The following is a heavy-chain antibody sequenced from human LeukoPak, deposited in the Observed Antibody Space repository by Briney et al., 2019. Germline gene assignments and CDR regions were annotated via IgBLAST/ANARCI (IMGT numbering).Heavy chain of an antibody. CDR1: GGSICSGDYS. D-gene: IGHD3-10*01. CDR3: ARDLLWFGEAYFDY. CDR2: IYHSGRT. Sequence: NPSQTLSLTCAVSGGSICSGDYSWSWIRQPPGKGLEWIGYIYHSGRTYYNPSLKSRVTISIDRSKNQFSLKLSSVTAADTAVYYCARDLLWFGEAYFDYWGQGTLVTVSS. V-gene: IGHV4-30-2*01. J-gene: IGHJ4*02.